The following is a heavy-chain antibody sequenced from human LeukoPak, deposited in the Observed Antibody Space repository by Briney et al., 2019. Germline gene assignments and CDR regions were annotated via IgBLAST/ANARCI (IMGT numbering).Heavy chain of an antibody. CDR3: AREVHSYDAFDI. V-gene: IGHV4-59*12. CDR1: GGSISSYY. J-gene: IGHJ3*02. Sequence: SETLSLTCTVSGGSISSYYWSWIRQPPGKGLEWIGYIYYSGSTYYNPSLKSRVTISVDTSKNQFSLKLSSVTAADTAVYYCAREVHSYDAFDIWGQGTMVTVSS. CDR2: IYYSGST. D-gene: IGHD5-18*01.